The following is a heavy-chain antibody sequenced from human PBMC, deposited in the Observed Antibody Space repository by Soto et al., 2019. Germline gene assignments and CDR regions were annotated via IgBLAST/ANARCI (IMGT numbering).Heavy chain of an antibody. D-gene: IGHD6-13*01. J-gene: IGHJ4*02. CDR2: ISSSSSTI. CDR1: GFTFSNAW. CDR3: AKEQKDSSTWSELNY. Sequence: GGSLRLSCAASGFTFSNAWLNWVRQAPGKGLEWVSYISSSSSTIYYADSVKGRFTISRDNSKNTLYLQMNSLRAEDTAVYYCAKEQKDSSTWSELNYWGQGTLVTVSS. V-gene: IGHV3-48*01.